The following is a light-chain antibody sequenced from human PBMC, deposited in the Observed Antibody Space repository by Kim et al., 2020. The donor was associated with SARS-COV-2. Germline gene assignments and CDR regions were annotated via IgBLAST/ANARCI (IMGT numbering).Light chain of an antibody. J-gene: IGKJ5*01. CDR2: GAT. Sequence: SIGDRVTITCRASQSIGTFLNWYQQRPGNAPNLLIYGATTLQRGVPSRFSGSGSGTGFTLTISSLQPEDFVSYYCQQSFGTPPITFGQGTRLEIK. CDR3: QQSFGTPPIT. V-gene: IGKV1-39*01. CDR1: QSIGTF.